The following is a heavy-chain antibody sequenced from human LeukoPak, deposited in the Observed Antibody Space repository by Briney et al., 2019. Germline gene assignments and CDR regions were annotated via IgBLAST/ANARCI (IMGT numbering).Heavy chain of an antibody. Sequence: SETLSLTCAVYGGSFSGYYWSWIRQPAGKGLEWIGYIYYSGSTNYNPSLKSRVTISVDTSKNQFSLKLSSVTAADTAVYYCARGYYDSSGYCFAFWFDPWGQGTLVTVSS. CDR3: ARGYYDSSGYCFAFWFDP. D-gene: IGHD3-22*01. V-gene: IGHV4-59*01. CDR2: IYYSGST. CDR1: GGSFSGYY. J-gene: IGHJ5*02.